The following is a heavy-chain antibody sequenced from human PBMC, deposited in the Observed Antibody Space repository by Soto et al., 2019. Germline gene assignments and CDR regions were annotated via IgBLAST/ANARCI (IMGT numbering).Heavy chain of an antibody. V-gene: IGHV3-15*07. CDR2: IKSKIVGGTI. J-gene: IGHJ3*01. Sequence: PGGSLRLSCAASGFTFSDAWMNWVRQAPGKGLEWVARIKSKIVGGTIDYAAPVKGRFTISRDDSKNTLYLQMNSLRTEDTAVYYCNPLGAFDVWGQGTMVTVSS. CDR1: GFTFSDAW. CDR3: NPLGAFDV.